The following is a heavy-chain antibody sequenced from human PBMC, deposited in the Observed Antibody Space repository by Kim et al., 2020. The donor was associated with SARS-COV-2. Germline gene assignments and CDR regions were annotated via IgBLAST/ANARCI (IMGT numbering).Heavy chain of an antibody. CDR2: ISSSSSTI. CDR1: GFTFSSYS. CDR3: ARYSNLVWEPYLDY. D-gene: IGHD1-26*01. V-gene: IGHV3-48*04. Sequence: GGSLRLSCAASGFTFSSYSMNWVRQAPGKGLEWVSYISSSSSTIYYADSVKGRFTISRDNAKNSLYLQMNSLRAEDTAVYYCARYSNLVWEPYLDYWGQGTLVTVSS. J-gene: IGHJ4*02.